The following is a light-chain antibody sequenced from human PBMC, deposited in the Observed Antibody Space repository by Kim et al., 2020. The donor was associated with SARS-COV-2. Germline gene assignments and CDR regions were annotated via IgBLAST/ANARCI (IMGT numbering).Light chain of an antibody. V-gene: IGLV2-14*03. CDR3: TSYTSSGTQV. Sequence: GQAITLSGTGTSSDVGGYNYGSWEQPHPGKGPKLMIDDVNNRPSRVSNRFAGSKAGNTASLTISGLQAEDEADYYCTSYTSSGTQVFGGGTKLTVL. J-gene: IGLJ3*02. CDR1: SSDVGGYNY. CDR2: DVN.